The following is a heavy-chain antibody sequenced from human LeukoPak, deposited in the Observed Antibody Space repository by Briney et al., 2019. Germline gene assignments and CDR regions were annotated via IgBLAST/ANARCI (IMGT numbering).Heavy chain of an antibody. CDR1: GYTFTSYY. D-gene: IGHD2-15*01. CDR3: ARDGGPSGYCTGGSCYSYYFDY. Sequence: ASVKVSCKASGYTFTSYYMHWVRQAPGQGLEWMGIINPSGGSTSYAQKFQGRVAMTRDTSTSTVYMELSSLRSEDTAVYYCARDGGPSGYCTGGSCYSYYFDYWGQGTLVTVSS. CDR2: INPSGGST. V-gene: IGHV1-46*01. J-gene: IGHJ4*02.